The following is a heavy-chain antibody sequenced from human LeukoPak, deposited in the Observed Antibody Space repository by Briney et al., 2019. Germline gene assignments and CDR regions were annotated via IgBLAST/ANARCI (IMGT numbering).Heavy chain of an antibody. CDR2: ISGSGGST. Sequence: PGGSLRLSCAASGFTFSSYAMSWVRQAPGKGLEWVSAISGSGGSTYYADSVKGRFTISRDNAKNSLYLQMNSLRAEDTALYYCARGREDYDSGGYYLLFDFWGQGTLVTVSS. V-gene: IGHV3-23*01. CDR1: GFTFSSYA. J-gene: IGHJ4*02. CDR3: ARGREDYDSGGYYLLFDF. D-gene: IGHD3-22*01.